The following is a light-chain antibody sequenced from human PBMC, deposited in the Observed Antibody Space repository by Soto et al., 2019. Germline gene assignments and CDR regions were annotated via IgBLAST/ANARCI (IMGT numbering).Light chain of an antibody. Sequence: QSALTQPAFVSGSPGQSITISCTGTSSDVGGYNYVSWYQQYPGKAPKLMIYGVTNRPSGVSNRFSGSKTGNTASLTISGLQAEDEAYYYCFSHRSGDSHVFGTGTQLTVL. CDR1: SSDVGGYNY. V-gene: IGLV2-14*01. CDR2: GVT. CDR3: FSHRSGDSHV. J-gene: IGLJ1*01.